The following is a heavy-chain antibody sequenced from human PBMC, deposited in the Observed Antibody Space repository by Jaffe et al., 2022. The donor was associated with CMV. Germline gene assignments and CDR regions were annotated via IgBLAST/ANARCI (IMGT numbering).Heavy chain of an antibody. V-gene: IGHV1-2*02. CDR3: ARDTEGLRLGDFYGMDV. Sequence: QVQLVQSGAEVKKPGASVKVSCKASGYTFTGYYMHWVRQAPGQGLEWMGWINPNSGGTNYAQKFQGRVTMTRDTSISTAYMELSRLRSDDTAVYYCARDTEGLRLGDFYGMDVWGQGTTVTVSS. CDR1: GYTFTGYY. J-gene: IGHJ6*02. CDR2: INPNSGGT. D-gene: IGHD3-16*01.